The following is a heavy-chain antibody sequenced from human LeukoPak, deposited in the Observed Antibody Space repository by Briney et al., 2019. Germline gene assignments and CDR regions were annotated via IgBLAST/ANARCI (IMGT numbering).Heavy chain of an antibody. CDR1: GFTFSSYS. CDR2: ISSSSSYI. CDR3: ARVDCSSTSCVGVSYYYMDV. Sequence: GGSLRLSCAASGFTFSSYSMNRVRQAPGKGLEWVSSISSSSSYIYYADSVKGRFTISRDNAKNSLYLQMNSLRAEDTAVYYCARVDCSSTSCVGVSYYYMDVWGKGTTVTVSS. D-gene: IGHD2-2*01. V-gene: IGHV3-21*01. J-gene: IGHJ6*03.